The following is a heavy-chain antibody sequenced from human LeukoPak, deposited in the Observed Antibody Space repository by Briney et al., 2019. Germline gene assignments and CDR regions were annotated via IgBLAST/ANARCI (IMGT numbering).Heavy chain of an antibody. CDR1: GGSFNGYY. Sequence: PSETLSLTCAVYGGSFNGYYWTWIRQPPGKGLEWIGEINHSGSTDYNPSLKSRVTISVDTSKNQFSLKLSSVTAADTAVYYCARAGQQLVRRWFDPWGQGTLVTVSS. J-gene: IGHJ5*02. V-gene: IGHV4-34*01. CDR2: INHSGST. D-gene: IGHD6-13*01. CDR3: ARAGQQLVRRWFDP.